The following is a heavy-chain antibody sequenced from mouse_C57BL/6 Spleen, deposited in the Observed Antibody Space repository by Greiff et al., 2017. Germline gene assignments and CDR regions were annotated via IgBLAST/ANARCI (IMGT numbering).Heavy chain of an antibody. J-gene: IGHJ4*01. D-gene: IGHD2-3*01. V-gene: IGHV1-7*01. CDR2: INPSSGYT. Sequence: QVQLQQSGAELAKPGASVKLSCKASGYTFTSYWMHWVKQRPGQGLEWIGYINPSSGYTKYNQKFKDKATLTADKSSSTAYKQLSSLTYEDSAVYYGTSGYYGAMDYWGQGTSVTVSS. CDR3: TSGYYGAMDY. CDR1: GYTFTSYW.